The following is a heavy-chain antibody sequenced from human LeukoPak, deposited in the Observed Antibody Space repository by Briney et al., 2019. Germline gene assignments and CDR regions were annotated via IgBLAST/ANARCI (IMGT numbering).Heavy chain of an antibody. CDR3: ARGGYYGSGNDFRFDP. CDR2: IHYSGST. D-gene: IGHD3-10*01. CDR1: GGSISSYY. V-gene: IGHV4-59*01. J-gene: IGHJ5*02. Sequence: SETLSLTCTVSGGSISSYYWSWIRQPPGKGLEWIGYIHYSGSTNYNPSLKSRVTISVDTSKNQFSLKLSSVTAEDRAVYHCARGGYYGSGNDFRFDPWGQGTLVTVSS.